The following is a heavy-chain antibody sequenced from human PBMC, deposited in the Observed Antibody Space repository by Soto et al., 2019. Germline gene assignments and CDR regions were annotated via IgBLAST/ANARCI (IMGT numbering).Heavy chain of an antibody. V-gene: IGHV3-30-3*01. CDR3: ARVSRAMILVVITVSFDY. CDR1: GFTFSSYA. J-gene: IGHJ4*02. Sequence: GGSLRLSCSASGFTFSSYAMRWVRQAPGKGLEWVAVISNDGSNKNYADSVKGRFTISRDNSKNTLYLQMNSLRAEDTAVYYCARVSRAMILVVITVSFDYWGQGTLVTVSS. CDR2: ISNDGSNK. D-gene: IGHD3-22*01.